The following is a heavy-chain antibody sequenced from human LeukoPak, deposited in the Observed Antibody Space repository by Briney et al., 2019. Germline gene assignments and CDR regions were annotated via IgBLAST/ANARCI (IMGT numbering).Heavy chain of an antibody. J-gene: IGHJ4*02. V-gene: IGHV3-74*01. CDR1: GFIFSSSL. D-gene: IGHD2-8*01. CDR3: VRAVMGTFDY. Sequence: GSLRLSCAASGFIFSSSLMYWVRQAPGKGLVWVSRTNPEGTKTDHADSVKGRFTISRDNTKNTLFLQMNSLRDEDTAVYYCVRAVMGTFDYWGQGTLVTVSS. CDR2: TNPEGTKT.